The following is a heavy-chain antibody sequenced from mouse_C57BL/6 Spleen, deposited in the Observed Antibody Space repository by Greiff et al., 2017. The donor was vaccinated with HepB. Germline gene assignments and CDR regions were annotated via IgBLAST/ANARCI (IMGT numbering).Heavy chain of an antibody. CDR3: AGGYYLWFAY. J-gene: IGHJ3*01. D-gene: IGHD2-3*01. V-gene: IGHV1-22*01. CDR1: GYTFTDYN. CDR2: INPNNGGT. Sequence: EVQLQQSGPELVKPGASVKMPCKASGYTFTDYNMHWVKQSHGKSLEWIGYINPNNGGTSYNQKFKGKATLTVNKSSSTAYMELRSLTSEDSAVYYCAGGYYLWFAYWGQGTLVTVSA.